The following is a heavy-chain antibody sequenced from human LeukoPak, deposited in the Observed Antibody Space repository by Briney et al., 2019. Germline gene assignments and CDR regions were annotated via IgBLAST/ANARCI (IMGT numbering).Heavy chain of an antibody. V-gene: IGHV1-69*05. CDR1: GYTFTGYY. CDR3: ARGEGSTIFGVVDYYYYMDV. Sequence: SVKVSCKASGYTFTGYYMHWVRQAPGQGLEWMGWINPIFGTANYAQKFQGRVTITTDESTSTAYMELSSLRSEDTAVYYCARGEGSTIFGVVDYYYYMDVWGKGTTVTVSS. D-gene: IGHD3-3*01. J-gene: IGHJ6*03. CDR2: INPIFGTA.